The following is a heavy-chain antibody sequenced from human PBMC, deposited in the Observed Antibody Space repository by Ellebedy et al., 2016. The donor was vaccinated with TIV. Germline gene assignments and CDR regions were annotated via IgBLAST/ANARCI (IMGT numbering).Heavy chain of an antibody. Sequence: AASVKVSCKASGGTFNNYVITWVRQAPGQGLEWLGGIIPVLGIPIYAQGFQGRLTITADKSTNTAYMELRSLRSDDTALYYCARDNYWELLGIDDWGQGTLVTVSS. V-gene: IGHV1-69*10. D-gene: IGHD1-26*01. CDR2: IIPVLGIP. J-gene: IGHJ4*02. CDR3: ARDNYWELLGIDD. CDR1: GGTFNNYV.